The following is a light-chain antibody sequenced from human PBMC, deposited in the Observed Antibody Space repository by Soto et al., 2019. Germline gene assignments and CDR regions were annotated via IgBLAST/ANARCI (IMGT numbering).Light chain of an antibody. CDR3: SSYSSSTIPYG. CDR1: SSDIGGYNY. V-gene: IGLV2-14*01. Sequence: QSGLTQPASVSGSPGQSITISCTGTSSDIGGYNYVSWYQQHPGKAPKLMIYEVSNRPSGVSNRFSGSKSDNTASLTISGLQAEDEADYYCSSYSSSTIPYGFGTGTKVTAL. CDR2: EVS. J-gene: IGLJ1*01.